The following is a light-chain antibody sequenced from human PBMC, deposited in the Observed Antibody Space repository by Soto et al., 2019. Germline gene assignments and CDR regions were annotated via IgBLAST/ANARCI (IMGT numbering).Light chain of an antibody. CDR1: SSDVGGYNY. Sequence: LTQPPSASGSPGQSVTISCTGTSSDVGGYNYVSWYQQHPGKAPKLMIYEVSKRPSGVPDRFSGSKSGNTASLTVPGLQAEDEADYYCSSYAGSNNLGVFGTGTKVTVL. CDR3: SSYAGSNNLGV. V-gene: IGLV2-8*01. J-gene: IGLJ1*01. CDR2: EVS.